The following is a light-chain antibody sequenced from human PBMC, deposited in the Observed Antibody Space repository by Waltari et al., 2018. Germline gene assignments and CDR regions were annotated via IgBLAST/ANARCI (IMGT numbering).Light chain of an antibody. J-gene: IGKJ3*01. Sequence: DFVLTQSPDSLAVSLGERATINCKSSQSVLSSADSKNDLAWYQQRPGQPPKLLFFSASTRASGVPDRFSGSGSGTEFTLTISSLQAEDAAVYYCQQYYAAPITFGPGTKVEI. CDR1: QSVLSSADSKND. CDR2: SAS. CDR3: QQYYAAPIT. V-gene: IGKV4-1*01.